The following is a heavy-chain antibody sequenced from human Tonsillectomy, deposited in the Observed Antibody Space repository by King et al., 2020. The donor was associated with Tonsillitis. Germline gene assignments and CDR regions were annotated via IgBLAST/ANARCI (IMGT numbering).Heavy chain of an antibody. CDR2: IGSNGGST. Sequence: VQLVESGGGLVQPGGSLRLSCSASGFTFSSYAIHWVRQAPGKGLEHVSAIGSNGGSTYYADSVKGRFTISRDNSKNTLYLQMSSLRAEDTAVYYCVKERSPRGAFDIWGQGTMVTVSS. CDR1: GFTFSSYA. J-gene: IGHJ3*02. V-gene: IGHV3-64D*06. CDR3: VKERSPRGAFDI. D-gene: IGHD1-26*01.